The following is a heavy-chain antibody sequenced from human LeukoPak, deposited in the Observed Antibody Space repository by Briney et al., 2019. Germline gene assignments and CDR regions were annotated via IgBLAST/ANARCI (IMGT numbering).Heavy chain of an antibody. V-gene: IGHV3-48*03. J-gene: IGHJ4*02. CDR2: ISSSGRTI. CDR1: GFIFNSYE. CDR3: ARELRSSDYYFDY. Sequence: GGSLRLSCAASGFIFNSYEMNWVRQAPGKGLEWVSYISSSGRTIYYADSVKGRFTISRDNANNSVYLQMNSLRAEDTAIYYCARELRSSDYYFDYWGQGILVTVSS. D-gene: IGHD2-2*01.